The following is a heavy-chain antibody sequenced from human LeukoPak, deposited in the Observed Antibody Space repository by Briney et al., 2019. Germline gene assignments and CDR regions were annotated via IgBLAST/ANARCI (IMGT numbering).Heavy chain of an antibody. CDR2: IYTSGST. J-gene: IGHJ4*02. CDR3: AAQYYYDSSGYSYFDY. V-gene: IGHV4-61*02. CDR1: GGSLSSGSYY. D-gene: IGHD3-22*01. Sequence: KASDTLSLTCTVSGGSLSSGSYYWSWVRQPAGKGLEWIGRIYTSGSTNYNPYLKSRVTISVDTSKNQFSLKLSSVTAADTAVYYCAAQYYYDSSGYSYFDYWGQGTLVTVSS.